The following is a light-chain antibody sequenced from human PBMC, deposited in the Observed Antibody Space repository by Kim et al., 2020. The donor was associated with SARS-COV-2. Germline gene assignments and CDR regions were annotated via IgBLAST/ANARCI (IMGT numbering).Light chain of an antibody. CDR3: QQYDNLPYT. CDR2: DAS. CDR1: QDISNY. J-gene: IGKJ2*01. Sequence: DIQMTQSPSSLSASVGDRVTITCLASQDISNYLNWYQQKPGKAPKLLIYDASNLETGVPSRFSGSGSGTDFTFTISSLQPEDIATYYCQQYDNLPYTFGQGTKLEI. V-gene: IGKV1-33*01.